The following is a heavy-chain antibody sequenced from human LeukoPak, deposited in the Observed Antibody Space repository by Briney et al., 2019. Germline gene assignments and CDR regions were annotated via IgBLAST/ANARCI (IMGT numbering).Heavy chain of an antibody. V-gene: IGHV3-7*01. D-gene: IGHD1-26*01. CDR2: IKQDGSEK. CDR1: GFTFSNYW. CDR3: ARVYGGGSYHSDY. J-gene: IGHJ4*02. Sequence: GGSLRLSCAASGFTFSNYWMSWVRQAPGKGLEWVANIKQDGSEKYYVDSVKGRFTISRDNAKNSLYLQMNSLRVEDTAVYYCARVYGGGSYHSDYWGQGTLVTVSS.